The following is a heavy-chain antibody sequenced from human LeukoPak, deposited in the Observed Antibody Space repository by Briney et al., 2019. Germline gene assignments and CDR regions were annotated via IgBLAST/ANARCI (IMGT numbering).Heavy chain of an antibody. CDR3: AIGRKFYSDSSGYCNYFDY. CDR1: GSSISSSSDY. D-gene: IGHD3-22*01. V-gene: IGHV4-39*01. CDR2: IYYSGRT. J-gene: IGHJ4*02. Sequence: PSETLSLTCSVSGSSISSSSDYWGWIRQPPGKGLEWIGSIYYSGRTYYNLSLKSRVTMSVDTSKNQFSLKLSSVTAADTAVYYCAIGRKFYSDSSGYCNYFDYWGQGTLVTVSS.